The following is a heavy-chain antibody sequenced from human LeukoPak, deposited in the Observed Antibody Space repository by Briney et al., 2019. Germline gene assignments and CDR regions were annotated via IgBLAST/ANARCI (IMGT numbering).Heavy chain of an antibody. CDR3: ARDPRGYFDY. CDR1: GGSISSHY. D-gene: IGHD3-16*01. J-gene: IGHJ4*02. V-gene: IGHV4-59*11. CDR2: IYYSGST. Sequence: PSETLSLTCTVSGGSISSHYWSWIRQPPGKGLEWIGYIYYSGSTNYNPSLKGRVTISVDTSKNQFSLKLSSVTAADTAVYYCARDPRGYFDYWGQGTLVTVSS.